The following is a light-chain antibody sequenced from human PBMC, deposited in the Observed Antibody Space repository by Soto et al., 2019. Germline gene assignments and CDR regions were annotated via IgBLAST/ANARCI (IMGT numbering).Light chain of an antibody. CDR2: GAS. CDR1: QSVSSN. Sequence: EIVMTQSPATLTVSPGERATLSCRASQSVSSNLAWYQRKPGQAPRLLIHGASTRATAIPARFSGSGSATEFTLTISSLQSEDFAVYYCQQYSNWPPELTFGGGTKVEIK. CDR3: QQYSNWPPELT. J-gene: IGKJ4*01. V-gene: IGKV3-15*01.